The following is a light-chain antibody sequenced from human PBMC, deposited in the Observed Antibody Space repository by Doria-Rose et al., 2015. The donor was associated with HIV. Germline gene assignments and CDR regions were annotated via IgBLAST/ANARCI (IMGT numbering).Light chain of an antibody. V-gene: IGKV3-20*01. CDR1: QSIRSKY. CDR2: DGS. Sequence: TQSPGTLSLSPGERATLSCRASQSIRSKYLAWYQQKHGQAPSLLIYDGSTRATGIPDSVSASGSGTDLTLSSNRLEPEDVELYYCHENVSSLTFGQGTRVEI. J-gene: IGKJ1*01. CDR3: HENVSSLT.